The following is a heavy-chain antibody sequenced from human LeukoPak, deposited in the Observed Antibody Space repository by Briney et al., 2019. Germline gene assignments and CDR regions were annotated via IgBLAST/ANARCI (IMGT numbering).Heavy chain of an antibody. J-gene: IGHJ3*02. Sequence: GASVKVSCKASGYTFTGYYMHWVRRAPAQGLEWMGRINPNSGGTNYAQKFQGRVTMTRDTSISTAYMELSRLRSDDTAVYYCAGGFGLGDGYNYDPFDAFDIWGQGTMVTVSS. CDR2: INPNSGGT. V-gene: IGHV1-2*06. CDR3: AGGFGLGDGYNYDPFDAFDI. D-gene: IGHD5-24*01. CDR1: GYTFTGYY.